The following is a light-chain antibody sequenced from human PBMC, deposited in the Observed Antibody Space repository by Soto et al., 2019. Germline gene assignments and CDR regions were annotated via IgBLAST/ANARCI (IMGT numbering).Light chain of an antibody. CDR3: QQRSDWPLT. CDR1: QSVNSN. V-gene: IGKV3-11*01. Sequence: EIVMTQSPATLSASPGERATLSCRASQSVNSNLAWYQQKPGQAPRLFIYDASTRATGIPARFSGSGSETDFTLTISSLEPEDFAVYYCQQRSDWPLTFGQGTRLEIK. J-gene: IGKJ5*01. CDR2: DAS.